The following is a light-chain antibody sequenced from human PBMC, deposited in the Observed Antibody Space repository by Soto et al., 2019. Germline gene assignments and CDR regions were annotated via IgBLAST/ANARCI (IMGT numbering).Light chain of an antibody. CDR3: QQYGSSPLT. CDR1: QTVSSY. CDR2: DAS. Sequence: EIVLTQSPAALSLSPGERATLSCRASQTVSSYLLWYQQKPGQAPRLLIYDASSRATGIPDRFSGSGSGTDFTLTISRLEPEDFAVYYCQQYGSSPLTFGGGTKVDI. J-gene: IGKJ4*01. V-gene: IGKV3-20*01.